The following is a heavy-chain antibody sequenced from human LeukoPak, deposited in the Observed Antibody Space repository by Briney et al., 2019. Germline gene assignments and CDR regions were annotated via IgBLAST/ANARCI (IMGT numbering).Heavy chain of an antibody. CDR3: ARDPPYYDFWSGRNWFDP. CDR2: ICYDGSNK. Sequence: GRSLRLSCAASGFTFSSYGMHWVRQAPGKGLEWVAVICYDGSNKYYADSVKGRFTISRDNSKNTLYLQMNSLRAEDTAVYYCARDPPYYDFWSGRNWFDPWGQGTLVTVSS. V-gene: IGHV3-33*01. J-gene: IGHJ5*02. CDR1: GFTFSSYG. D-gene: IGHD3-3*01.